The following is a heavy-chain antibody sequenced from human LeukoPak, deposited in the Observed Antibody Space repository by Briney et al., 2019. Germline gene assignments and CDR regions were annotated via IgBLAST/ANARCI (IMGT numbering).Heavy chain of an antibody. CDR2: ISGSGGST. D-gene: IGHD2/OR15-2a*01. CDR1: GFTFSSYA. J-gene: IGHJ4*02. CDR3: AKGLTPFHAYYFDY. Sequence: PGGSLRLSCAASGFTFSSYAMSWVRQAPGKGLEWVSAISGSGGSTYYADSVKGRFTISRDNSKSTLYLQMNSLRAEDTAVYYCAKGLTPFHAYYFDYWGQGTLVTVSS. V-gene: IGHV3-23*01.